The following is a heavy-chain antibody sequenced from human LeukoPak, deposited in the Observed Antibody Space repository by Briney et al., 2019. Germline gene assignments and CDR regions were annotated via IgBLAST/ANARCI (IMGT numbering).Heavy chain of an antibody. CDR2: IRYDGSNK. Sequence: GGSLRLSCAASGFTFSSYGMHWVRQAPGKGLEWVAFIRYDGSNKYYADSVKGRFTISRDSSKNTLYLQMNSLRAEDTAVYYCAKRDTAMVRGYYYYYMDVWGKGTTVTVSS. CDR1: GFTFSSYG. CDR3: AKRDTAMVRGYYYYYMDV. J-gene: IGHJ6*03. V-gene: IGHV3-30*02. D-gene: IGHD5-18*01.